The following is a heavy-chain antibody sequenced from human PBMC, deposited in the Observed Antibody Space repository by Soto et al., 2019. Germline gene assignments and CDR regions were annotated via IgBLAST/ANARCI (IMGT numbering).Heavy chain of an antibody. V-gene: IGHV4-59*01. Sequence: SETLSLTCTVSGGSISSYDWSWIRQPPGKGLEWIGYIYYSGSTNYNPSLKSRVTISVDTSKNQFSLKLSSVTAADTAVYYCARGGYDFWSGPYYFDYWGQGTLVTVSS. CDR3: ARGGYDFWSGPYYFDY. D-gene: IGHD3-3*01. J-gene: IGHJ4*02. CDR2: IYYSGST. CDR1: GGSISSYD.